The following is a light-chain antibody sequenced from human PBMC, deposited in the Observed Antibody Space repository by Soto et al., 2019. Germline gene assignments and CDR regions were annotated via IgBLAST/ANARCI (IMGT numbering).Light chain of an antibody. V-gene: IGKV1-33*01. CDR3: QQYENLPT. CDR1: QNINNY. CDR2: DAS. Sequence: DIQMTQSPSSLSASVGDRVTINCQASQNINNYLNWYKQKPGRAPNLLIYDASNLEAGVPSRFRGSGSGTDFTFTIRRLKPEDIATYDCQQYENLPTFGQGTRLDIK. J-gene: IGKJ5*01.